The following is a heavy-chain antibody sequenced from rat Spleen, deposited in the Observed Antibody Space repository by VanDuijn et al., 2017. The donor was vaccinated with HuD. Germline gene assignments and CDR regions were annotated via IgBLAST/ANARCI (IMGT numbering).Heavy chain of an antibody. CDR3: ARGGEMDA. D-gene: IGHD1-12*02. J-gene: IGHJ2*01. Sequence: QVQLPESGPGLVQPSQTLSLTCTVSGFPLTSYNVHWVRQPTGKGLEWMGIIWTGGSTDYNSALKSRLSISRDTSKSQVFLKMNSLQTEDTAMYFCARGGEMDAWGQGVMVTVSS. CDR1: GFPLTSYN. V-gene: IGHV2-30*01. CDR2: IWTGGST.